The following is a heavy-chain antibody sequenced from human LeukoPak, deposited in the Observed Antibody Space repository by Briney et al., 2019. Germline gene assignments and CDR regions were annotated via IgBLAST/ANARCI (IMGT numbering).Heavy chain of an antibody. CDR2: ISAYNGNT. J-gene: IGHJ5*02. CDR1: GYTFTSYG. Sequence: ASVKVSCKASGYTFTSYGISWVRQAPGQGLEWMGWISAYNGNTNYAQKLQGRVTMTTDTSTSTAYMELRSLRSDDTAVYYCARAMVRGVIITAHWFDPWGQGTLVSVCS. D-gene: IGHD3-10*01. CDR3: ARAMVRGVIITAHWFDP. V-gene: IGHV1-18*01.